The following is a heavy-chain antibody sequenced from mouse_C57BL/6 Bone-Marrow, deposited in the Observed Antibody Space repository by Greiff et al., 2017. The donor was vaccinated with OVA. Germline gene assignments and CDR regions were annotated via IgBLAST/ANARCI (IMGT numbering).Heavy chain of an antibody. CDR1: GFTFSSYT. J-gene: IGHJ2*01. CDR3: ARHYDPYYFDY. V-gene: IGHV5-9*01. Sequence: EVKVVESGGGLVKPGGSLKLSCAASGFTFSSYTMSWVRQTPEKRLEWVATISGGGGNTYYPDSVKGRFTISRDNAKNTLYLQMSSLRSEDTALYYCARHYDPYYFDYWGQGTTLTVSS. CDR2: ISGGGGNT. D-gene: IGHD2-3*01.